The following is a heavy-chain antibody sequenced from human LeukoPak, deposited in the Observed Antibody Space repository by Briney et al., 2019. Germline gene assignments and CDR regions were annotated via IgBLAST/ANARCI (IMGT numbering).Heavy chain of an antibody. Sequence: ASVKVSCKASGYTFSGYYMHWVRQAPGQGLEWMGWINPNSGGTNYAQKFQGRVTMTRDTSISTAYMELSRLRSDDTAVYYCARAARHYYYMDVWGKGTTVTVSS. CDR1: GYTFSGYY. V-gene: IGHV1-2*02. CDR2: INPNSGGT. J-gene: IGHJ6*03. D-gene: IGHD6-6*01. CDR3: ARAARHYYYMDV.